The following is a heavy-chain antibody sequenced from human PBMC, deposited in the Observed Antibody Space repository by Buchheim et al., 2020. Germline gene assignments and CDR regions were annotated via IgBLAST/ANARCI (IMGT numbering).Heavy chain of an antibody. CDR3: AKLRDYYGSGKRKSYYFDY. CDR2: ISGSGGST. D-gene: IGHD3-10*01. J-gene: IGHJ4*02. CDR1: GFTFSSYA. Sequence: EVQLLESGGGLVQPGGSLRLSCAASGFTFSSYAMSWVRQAPGKGLEWVSAISGSGGSTYYADSVKGRFTISRDNSKNTLYLQMNSLRAEDTAVYYCAKLRDYYGSGKRKSYYFDYWGQGTL. V-gene: IGHV3-23*01.